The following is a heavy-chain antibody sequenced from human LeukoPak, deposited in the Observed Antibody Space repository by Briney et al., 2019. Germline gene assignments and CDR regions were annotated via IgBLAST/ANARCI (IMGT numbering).Heavy chain of an antibody. CDR3: AKGMDV. CDR2: IKQDGSEK. V-gene: IGHV3-7*04. Sequence: PGGSLRLSCAASGFTFSSYAMTWVRQAPGKGLEWVANIKQDGSEKYYVDSVKGRFTISRDNANNSLYLQMSSLRAEDTAVYYCAKGMDVWGQGTTVTVSS. J-gene: IGHJ6*02. CDR1: GFTFSSYA.